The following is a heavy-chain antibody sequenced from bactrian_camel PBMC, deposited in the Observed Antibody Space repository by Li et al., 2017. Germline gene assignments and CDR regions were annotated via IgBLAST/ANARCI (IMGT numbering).Heavy chain of an antibody. CDR3: ATPLVSNSDYVIGY. CDR2: IAIDGSAA. CDR1: GFTFYSYY. D-gene: IGHD4*01. Sequence: VQLVESGGGLVQPGGSLRLSCAVSGFTFYSYYMTWVRQGPGKGLEWVCSIAIDGSAALYTDSVQGRFTISRDNTLNTVELQMDRLKSEDTALYYCATPLVSNSDYVIGYWGQGTQVTVS. J-gene: IGHJ4*01. V-gene: IGHV3-2*01.